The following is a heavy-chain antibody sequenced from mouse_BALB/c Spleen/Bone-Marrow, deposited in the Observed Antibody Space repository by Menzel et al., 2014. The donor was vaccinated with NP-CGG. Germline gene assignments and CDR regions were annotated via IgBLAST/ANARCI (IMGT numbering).Heavy chain of an antibody. J-gene: IGHJ4*01. CDR1: GYTFTSYW. CDR3: RSYDYVMDY. CDR2: IYPGSGST. V-gene: IGHV1S22*01. D-gene: IGHD1-1*01. Sequence: LQQSGSELVRPGASVKLSCKASGYTFTSYWMHWVKQRPGQGLEWIGNIYPGSGSTNYDEKFKSKATLTVDTSSSTAYMQLSSLTSEDSAVYYYRSYDYVMDYWGQGTSVTVSS.